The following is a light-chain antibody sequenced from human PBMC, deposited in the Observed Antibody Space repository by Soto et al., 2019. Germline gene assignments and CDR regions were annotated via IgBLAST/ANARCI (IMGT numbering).Light chain of an antibody. CDR3: QQYNSYPCT. CDR1: QSIRSW. Sequence: DIQMTQSPSTLSASVGDRVTITCRASQSIRSWLAWYQQKPGKAPKLLIYDASSLESGVPSRFSGSGSGTEFTLTISSLQPDDFATYYCQQYNSYPCTFGQGTKVDIK. J-gene: IGKJ1*01. CDR2: DAS. V-gene: IGKV1-5*01.